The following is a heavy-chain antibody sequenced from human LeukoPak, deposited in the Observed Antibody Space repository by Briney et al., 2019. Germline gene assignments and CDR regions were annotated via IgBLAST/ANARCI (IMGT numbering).Heavy chain of an antibody. CDR2: IYHSGTI. CDR1: GYSISSGYY. CDR3: ARGLGRQQLVSPFDS. V-gene: IGHV4-38-2*02. D-gene: IGHD6-13*01. J-gene: IGHJ4*02. Sequence: PSETLSLTCTVSGYSISSGYYWGWIRQPPGKGLEWLASIYHSGTIYYNPSLKSRVTISVDTSKNQFSLKLTSVTAADTAVYYCARGLGRQQLVSPFDSWGQGTLVTVSS.